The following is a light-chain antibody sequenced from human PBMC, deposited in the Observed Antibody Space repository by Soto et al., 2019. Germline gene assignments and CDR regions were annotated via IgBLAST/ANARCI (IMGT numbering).Light chain of an antibody. CDR1: QSVSSN. V-gene: IGKV3-15*01. CDR3: QQYNNLPRT. CDR2: GAS. J-gene: IGKJ1*01. Sequence: EIVMTQSPATLSVSAGERATLTCRASQSVSSNLTWYQQKPGQAPKLLIYGASTRATGIPARFSGSGSGTEFTLTISSLQSEDFAVYYCQQYNNLPRTFGQGTKVEIK.